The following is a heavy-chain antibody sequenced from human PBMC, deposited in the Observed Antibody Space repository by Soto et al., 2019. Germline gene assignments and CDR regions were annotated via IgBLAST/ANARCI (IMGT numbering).Heavy chain of an antibody. V-gene: IGHV3-30-3*01. CDR3: ARDSGSLNSDLANVYYFDY. Sequence: PGGSLRLSCAASGCNFSSYSMHWVRQDPGKGLEWVAVISYDGSNKYYADSVKGRFTISRDNSKNTLYLQMNSLRAEDTAVYYCARDSGSLNSDLANVYYFDYWGQGTLVTVSS. CDR1: GCNFSSYS. CDR2: ISYDGSNK. D-gene: IGHD1-26*01. J-gene: IGHJ4*02.